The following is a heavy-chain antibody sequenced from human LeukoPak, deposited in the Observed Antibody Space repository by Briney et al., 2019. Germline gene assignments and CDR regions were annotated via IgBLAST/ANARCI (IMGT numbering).Heavy chain of an antibody. D-gene: IGHD3-22*01. CDR2: INHSGST. CDR3: ARKTMIVVVNWFDP. J-gene: IGHJ5*02. Sequence: PSETLSLTCAVYGGSFSGYYWSWIRQPPGKGREWIGEINHSGSTNYNPSLKSRVTISVDTSKNQFSLKLSSVTAADTAVYYCARKTMIVVVNWFDPWGQGTLVTVSS. CDR1: GGSFSGYY. V-gene: IGHV4-34*01.